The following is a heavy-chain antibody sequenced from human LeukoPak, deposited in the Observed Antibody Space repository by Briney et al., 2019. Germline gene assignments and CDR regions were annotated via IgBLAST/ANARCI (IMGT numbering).Heavy chain of an antibody. CDR3: ARVYPSYFHYYYYMDV. CDR1: GGSISSSSYY. V-gene: IGHV4-61*05. J-gene: IGHJ6*03. D-gene: IGHD1-14*01. CDR2: IYYSGST. Sequence: SETLSLTCTVSGGSISSSSYYWGWIRQPPGKGLEWIGYIYYSGSTNYNPSLKSRVTISVDTSNNQFSLKLSSVTAADTAVYYCARVYPSYFHYYYYMDVWGKGTTVTISS.